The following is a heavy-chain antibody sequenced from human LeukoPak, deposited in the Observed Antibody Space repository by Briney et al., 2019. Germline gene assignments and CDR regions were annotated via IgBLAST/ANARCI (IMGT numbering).Heavy chain of an antibody. V-gene: IGHV3-48*03. Sequence: QPGGSLRLSCAASGFTFSSYEMNWVRQAPGKGLEWVSYISSSGSTIYYADSVKGPFTISRDNAKNSLYLQMNSLRAEDTAVYYCARVGDYVWGSYSHFDYWGQGTLVTVSS. D-gene: IGHD3-16*01. CDR1: GFTFSSYE. J-gene: IGHJ4*02. CDR2: ISSSGSTI. CDR3: ARVGDYVWGSYSHFDY.